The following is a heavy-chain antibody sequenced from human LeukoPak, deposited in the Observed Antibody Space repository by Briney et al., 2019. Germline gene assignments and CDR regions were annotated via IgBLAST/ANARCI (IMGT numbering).Heavy chain of an antibody. CDR1: GFTVSSNY. V-gene: IGHV3-66*01. J-gene: IGHJ4*02. CDR3: ARDSRFYGDYGFDY. D-gene: IGHD4-17*01. Sequence: PGGSLRLSCAASGFTVSSNYMSWVRQALGKGLEWVSVIYSGGSTYYADSVKGRFTISRDNSKNTLYLQMNSLRAEDTAVYYCARDSRFYGDYGFDYWGQGTLVTVSS. CDR2: IYSGGST.